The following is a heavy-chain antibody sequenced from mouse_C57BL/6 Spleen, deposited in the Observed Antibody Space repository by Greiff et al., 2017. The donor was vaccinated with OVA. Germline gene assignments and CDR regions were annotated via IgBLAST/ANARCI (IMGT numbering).Heavy chain of an antibody. CDR3: AKRGDYDGNYFDY. J-gene: IGHJ2*01. CDR1: GYAFSSSW. Sequence: VQLQQSGPELVKPGASVKISCKASGYAFSSSWMNWVKQRPGKGLEWIGRIYPGDGDTNYNGKFKGKATLTADKSSSTAYMQLSSLTSEDFAVYFCAKRGDYDGNYFDYWGQGTTLTVSS. CDR2: IYPGDGDT. D-gene: IGHD2-4*01. V-gene: IGHV1-82*01.